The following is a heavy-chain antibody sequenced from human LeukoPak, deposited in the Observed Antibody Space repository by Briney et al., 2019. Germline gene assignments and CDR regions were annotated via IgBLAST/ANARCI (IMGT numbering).Heavy chain of an antibody. CDR2: ISSSGSTI. V-gene: IGHV3-48*03. D-gene: IGHD1-26*01. Sequence: GGSLRLSCAASGFTFSSYEMNWVRQAPGKGLEWVSYISSSGSTIYYADSVKGRFTISRDNSKNTLYLQMDSLRAEDTAVYYCAKDTERLLFDYWGQGTLVTVSS. CDR1: GFTFSSYE. CDR3: AKDTERLLFDY. J-gene: IGHJ4*02.